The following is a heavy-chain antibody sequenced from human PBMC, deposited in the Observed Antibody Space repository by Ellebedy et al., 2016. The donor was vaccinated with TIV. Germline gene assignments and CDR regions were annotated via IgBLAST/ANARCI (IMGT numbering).Heavy chain of an antibody. CDR2: IYYSGST. CDR3: ARAAVFGITMVRFGMDV. Sequence: SETLSLTXTVSGGSISSYYWSWIRQHPGKGLEWIGYIYYSGSTYYNPSLKSRVTISVDTSKNQFSLKLSSVTAADTAVYYCARAAVFGITMVRFGMDVWGQGTTVTVSS. V-gene: IGHV4-59*06. J-gene: IGHJ6*02. D-gene: IGHD3-10*01. CDR1: GGSISSYY.